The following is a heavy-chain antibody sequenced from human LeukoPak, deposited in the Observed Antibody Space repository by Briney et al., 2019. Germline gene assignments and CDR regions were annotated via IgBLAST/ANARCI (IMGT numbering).Heavy chain of an antibody. CDR1: GFTFSSSA. D-gene: IGHD4-11*01. V-gene: IGHV3-23*01. Sequence: GGSLRLSCAASGFTFSSSAMSWVRQAPGKGLEWVSTISGSDSSTHYADSVKGRFTISRDNSKNTLYLQMNSLRADDTAVYYCAKGPMTKLDPWGQGTLVTVSS. CDR3: AKGPMTKLDP. J-gene: IGHJ5*02. CDR2: ISGSDSST.